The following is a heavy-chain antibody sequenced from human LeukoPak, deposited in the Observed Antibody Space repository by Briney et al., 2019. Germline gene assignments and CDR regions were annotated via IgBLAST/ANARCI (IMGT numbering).Heavy chain of an antibody. D-gene: IGHD3-22*01. CDR3: ARDLWVDSSGYNDAIDI. CDR2: INPSGGST. Sequence: ASVTVSCKASGYTFTSYYMHWVRQAPGQGLEWMGIINPSGGSTSYAQKFQGRVTMTRDMSTSTVYMELSSLRSEDTAVYYCARDLWVDSSGYNDAIDIWGQGTMVTVSS. CDR1: GYTFTSYY. V-gene: IGHV1-46*01. J-gene: IGHJ3*02.